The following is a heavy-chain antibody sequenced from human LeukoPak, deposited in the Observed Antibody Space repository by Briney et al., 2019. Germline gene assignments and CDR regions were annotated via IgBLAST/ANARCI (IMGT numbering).Heavy chain of an antibody. Sequence: PSETLSLTCTVSGGSISSYYWSWIRQPPGKGLEWIGYIYYSGSTNYNPSLKSRVTISVDTSKNQFSLKLSSVTAADTAVYYCARGGSSSWYGAFDIWGQGTIVTVSS. CDR2: IYYSGST. J-gene: IGHJ3*02. D-gene: IGHD6-13*01. CDR1: GGSISSYY. CDR3: ARGGSSSWYGAFDI. V-gene: IGHV4-59*01.